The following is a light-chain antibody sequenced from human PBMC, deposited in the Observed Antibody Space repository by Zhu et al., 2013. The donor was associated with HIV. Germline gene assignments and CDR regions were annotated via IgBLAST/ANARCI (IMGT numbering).Light chain of an antibody. Sequence: DIVMTQSPESLTVSLGERATINCKSSQTVLYTANNKSYLAWYQLKPGQPPKLLLYWASTRHSGVPDRFRGSGSGTNFTLTISSLQAEDVAVYYCQQYYSPLWTFGQGTKVEIK. CDR1: QTVLYTANNKSY. J-gene: IGKJ1*01. V-gene: IGKV4-1*01. CDR2: WAS. CDR3: QQYYSPLWT.